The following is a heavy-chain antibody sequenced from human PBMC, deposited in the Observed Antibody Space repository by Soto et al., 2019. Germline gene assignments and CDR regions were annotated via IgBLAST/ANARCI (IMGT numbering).Heavy chain of an antibody. V-gene: IGHV1-69*01. J-gene: IGHJ6*02. Sequence: QVQLVQSGAEVKTPGSSVKVSCKASGGTFTSYAISWVRQAPGQGLEWLGGIIPTFSTTNYAQKFQGRVSITADEPTSTGYMDLSSLGSDDTAVYYCARDQGLYVDTGMVVDDYGLDVWGHGTKVTVSS. CDR1: GGTFTSYA. CDR3: ARDQGLYVDTGMVVDDYGLDV. CDR2: IIPTFSTT. D-gene: IGHD5-18*01.